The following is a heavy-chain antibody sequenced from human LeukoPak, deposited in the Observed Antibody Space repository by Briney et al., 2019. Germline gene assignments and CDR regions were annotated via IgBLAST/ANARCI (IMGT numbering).Heavy chain of an antibody. CDR2: ISYGGSNK. CDR1: GFTFSSYA. D-gene: IGHD6-13*01. Sequence: GRSLRLSCAASGFTFSSYAMHWVRQAPGKGLEWVAVISYGGSNKYYADSVKGRFTISRDNSKNTLYLQMNSLRAEDTAVYYCARDRSAAAGTGYFDHWGQGTLVTVSS. CDR3: ARDRSAAAGTGYFDH. J-gene: IGHJ4*02. V-gene: IGHV3-30-3*01.